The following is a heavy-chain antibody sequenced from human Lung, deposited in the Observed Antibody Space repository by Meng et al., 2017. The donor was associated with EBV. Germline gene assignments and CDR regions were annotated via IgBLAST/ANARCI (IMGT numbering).Heavy chain of an antibody. V-gene: IGHV3-21*01. CDR1: GFTFSSYS. Sequence: EVQLVESGGXXVXPGXSLXRSCAASGFTFSSYSMNWVRQAPGKGLEWVSSISSSSSYIYYADSVKGRFTISRDNAKNSLYLQMNSLRAEDTAVYYCARSGAAAGGFRYWGQGTLVTVSS. J-gene: IGHJ4*02. D-gene: IGHD6-13*01. CDR2: ISSSSSYI. CDR3: ARSGAAAGGFRY.